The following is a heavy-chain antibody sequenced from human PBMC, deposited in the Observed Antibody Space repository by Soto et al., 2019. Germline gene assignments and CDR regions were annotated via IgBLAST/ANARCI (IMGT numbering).Heavy chain of an antibody. Sequence: SETLSLTCTVSGGSISSYYWSWIRQPPGKGLKWIGSIYYSGSTYYNPSLRSRVTISVDTSKNQFSLKLSSVTAADTAVYYCARLRVTMVRGVIEDRLDPWSQGSLVTGSS. CDR2: IYYSGST. CDR3: ARLRVTMVRGVIEDRLDP. D-gene: IGHD3-10*01. J-gene: IGHJ5*02. V-gene: IGHV4-59*05. CDR1: GGSISSYY.